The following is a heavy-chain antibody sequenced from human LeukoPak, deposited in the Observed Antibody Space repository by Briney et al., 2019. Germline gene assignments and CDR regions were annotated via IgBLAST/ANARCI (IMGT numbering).Heavy chain of an antibody. J-gene: IGHJ6*03. CDR3: ASGSVSYYYYYMDV. Sequence: PVKVSCKASGGTFSSYAISWVRQAPGQGLEWMGGIIPIFGTANYAQKFQGRVTITTDESTSTAYMELSSLRSEDTAVYYCASGSVSYYYYYMDVWGKGTTVTVSS. CDR1: GGTFSSYA. V-gene: IGHV1-69*05. D-gene: IGHD3-10*01. CDR2: IIPIFGTA.